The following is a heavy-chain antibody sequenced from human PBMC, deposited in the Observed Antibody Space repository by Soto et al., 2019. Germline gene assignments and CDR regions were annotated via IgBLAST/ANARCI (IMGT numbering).Heavy chain of an antibody. D-gene: IGHD1-1*01. CDR1: GGSFSGYY. V-gene: IGHV4-34*01. Sequence: QVQLQQWGAGLLKPSETLSLTCAVYGGSFSGYYWSWIRQPPGKGLEWIGEINHSGSTNYNPSLRSRVTISVDTSKNQFSLKLRSVTAADTAVYYCARGRVAYWNGPRGLYYGMDVWGQGTTVTVSS. J-gene: IGHJ6*02. CDR3: ARGRVAYWNGPRGLYYGMDV. CDR2: INHSGST.